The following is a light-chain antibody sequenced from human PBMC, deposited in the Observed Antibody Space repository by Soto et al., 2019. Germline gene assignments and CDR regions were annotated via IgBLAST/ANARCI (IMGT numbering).Light chain of an antibody. CDR3: SSYTSTSTLYV. Sequence: QSVLPQPASVSGAPGQSITISCTCSNSDIGTYNYVSWYQQHPGKAPKLVISEVSNRPSGISHRFSGSKSGNAASLTISGLQAEDEATYYCSSYTSTSTLYVFGPGTKVTVL. CDR1: NSDIGTYNY. J-gene: IGLJ1*01. CDR2: EVS. V-gene: IGLV2-14*01.